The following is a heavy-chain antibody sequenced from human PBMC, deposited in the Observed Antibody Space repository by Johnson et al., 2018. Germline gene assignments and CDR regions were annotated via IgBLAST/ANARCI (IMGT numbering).Heavy chain of an antibody. Sequence: QLVESGGGLVQPGGSLKLSCAASGFTFSDSIVYWVRQASGKGLEWVARIRTKTNNYATSYPASVMGSFTISRDDSKNTAYLQLNSLKSEDTAVYYCSAVVTGHHYMDVWGKGTTVTVSS. V-gene: IGHV3-73*01. CDR3: SAVVTGHHYMDV. D-gene: IGHD2-21*02. J-gene: IGHJ6*03. CDR2: IRTKTNNYAT. CDR1: GFTFSDSI.